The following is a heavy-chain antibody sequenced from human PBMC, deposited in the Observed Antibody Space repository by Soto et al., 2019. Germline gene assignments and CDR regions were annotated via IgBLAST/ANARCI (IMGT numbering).Heavy chain of an antibody. CDR3: SGVPNGSPGDH. CDR1: GGSISSANYN. Sequence: SETLSLTCSVSGGSISSANYNWGWVRQPPGMGLEWIASIHHTGNTYYSPSLKGRVIISVDTSRNQFSLRLDSVTAADTAVYFCSGVPNGSPGDHWGQGTLVTVSS. V-gene: IGHV4-39*01. D-gene: IGHD1-1*01. CDR2: IHHTGNT. J-gene: IGHJ4*02.